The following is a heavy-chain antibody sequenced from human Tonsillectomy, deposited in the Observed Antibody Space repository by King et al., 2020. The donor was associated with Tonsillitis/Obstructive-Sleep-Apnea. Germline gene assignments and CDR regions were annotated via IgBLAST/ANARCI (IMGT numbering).Heavy chain of an antibody. V-gene: IGHV2-5*02. CDR1: GFSLSTNGVG. J-gene: IGHJ4*02. Sequence: TLKESGPTLVKPTQTLTLTCTFSGFSLSTNGVGVAWIRQPPGKALEWLALIFWDDDKRYSPSLKSRLIITKDTSKNQVVLTMTNMDPVDTATYYCANRARPGYYDHWGQGTVVTVSS. D-gene: IGHD3-9*01. CDR3: ANRARPGYYDH. CDR2: IFWDDDK.